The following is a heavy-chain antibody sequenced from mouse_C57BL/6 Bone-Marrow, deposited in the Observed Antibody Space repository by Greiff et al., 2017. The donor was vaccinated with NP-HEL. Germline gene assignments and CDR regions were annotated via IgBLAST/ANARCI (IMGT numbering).Heavy chain of an antibody. CDR2: IDPENGDT. CDR1: GFNIKDDY. CDR3: TTGGSSPYAMDY. Sequence: EVQLQQSGAELVRPGASVKLSCTVSGFNIKDDYMHWVKQRPEQGLEWIGWIDPENGDTESASKFQGKATITADTSSNTAYQQLSSLTSEDTAVYYCTTGGSSPYAMDYWGQGTSVTVSS. J-gene: IGHJ4*01. D-gene: IGHD1-1*01. V-gene: IGHV14-4*01.